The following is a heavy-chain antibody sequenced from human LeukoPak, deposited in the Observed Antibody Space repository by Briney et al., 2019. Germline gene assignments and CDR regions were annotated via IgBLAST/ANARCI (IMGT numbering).Heavy chain of an antibody. J-gene: IGHJ6*03. CDR3: ARSPTVNYYNYMDV. Sequence: SETLSLTCTVSGGPISSYYWSWIRQPPGKGLEWVGYIYHSGSTNYNPSLKSRVTISVDTSKNQFSLRLSSVTAADTAVYYCARSPTVNYYNYMDVWGKGTTVTVSS. CDR2: IYHSGST. V-gene: IGHV4-59*01. D-gene: IGHD4-11*01. CDR1: GGPISSYY.